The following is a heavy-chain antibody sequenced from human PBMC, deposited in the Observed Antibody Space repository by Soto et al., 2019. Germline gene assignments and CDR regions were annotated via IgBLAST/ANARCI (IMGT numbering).Heavy chain of an antibody. D-gene: IGHD1-26*01. CDR3: ARSARDSWSYGGYYLVY. CDR2: ISANTGNT. V-gene: IGHV1-18*01. Sequence: ASVKVSCTASGYTFTRYGISWVRHAPGQGLEWMGWISANTGNTNFAQKLQGRVTMTTDTSTSTAYMELRSLRSDDTAVYYCARSARDSWSYGGYYLVYWG. CDR1: GYTFTRYG. J-gene: IGHJ4*01.